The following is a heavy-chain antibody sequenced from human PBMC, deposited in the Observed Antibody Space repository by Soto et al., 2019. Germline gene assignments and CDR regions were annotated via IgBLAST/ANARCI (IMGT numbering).Heavy chain of an antibody. V-gene: IGHV1-69*06. D-gene: IGHD1-26*01. CDR3: ASWRSYSGSYCFDY. CDR2: VVPMYDSV. J-gene: IGHJ4*02. Sequence: SVKVSCKASGGTFNAYTINWLRQAPGRGLEWVGQVVPMYDSVNYAETFQGRVTITVDKSTNTAYMELTSLRSQDTALYFCASWRSYSGSYCFDYWGQGTLVTVSS. CDR1: GGTFNAYT.